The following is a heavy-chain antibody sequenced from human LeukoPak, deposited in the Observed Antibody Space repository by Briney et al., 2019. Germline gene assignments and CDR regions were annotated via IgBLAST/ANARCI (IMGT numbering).Heavy chain of an antibody. CDR2: ISGSGGNA. D-gene: IGHD2-15*01. V-gene: IGHV3-23*01. J-gene: IGHJ4*02. CDR3: AQDWEDIVVIAATLGH. Sequence: PGGSLRLSCAVSGFTFSSYAMSWVRQAPGKGLQWVSAISGSGGNAYYAASVKGRFIISRDNSENTLYLRMNSLRDEDTAIYYCAQDWEDIVVIAATLGHWGQGALVTGSS. CDR1: GFTFSSYA.